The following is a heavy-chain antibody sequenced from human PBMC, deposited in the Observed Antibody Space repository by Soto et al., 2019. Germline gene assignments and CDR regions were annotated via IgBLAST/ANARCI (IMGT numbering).Heavy chain of an antibody. J-gene: IGHJ6*02. CDR3: ARDNIAARRGSTPRVYYYYGMDV. CDR2: ISYDGSNK. V-gene: IGHV3-30-3*01. D-gene: IGHD6-6*01. CDR1: GFTFSSYA. Sequence: QPGGSLRLSCAASGFTFSSYAMHWVRQAPGKGLEWVAVISYDGSNKYYADSVKGRFTISRDNSKNTLYLQMNSLRAEDTAVYYCARDNIAARRGSTPRVYYYYGMDVWGQGTTVTVSS.